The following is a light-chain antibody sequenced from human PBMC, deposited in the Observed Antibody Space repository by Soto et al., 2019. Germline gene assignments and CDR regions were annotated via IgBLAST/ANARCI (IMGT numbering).Light chain of an antibody. V-gene: IGKV3-15*01. CDR1: QSVSKN. CDR3: QQYHTYWWT. CDR2: GAS. J-gene: IGKJ1*01. Sequence: EIVMTQSPATLSVSPGERATLSCRASQSVSKNLAWYQHKPGQAPRLLIYGASTRATGIPARFSGSGSGTEFTLTINSLQPDDSATYYCQQYHTYWWTFGQGTKVDIK.